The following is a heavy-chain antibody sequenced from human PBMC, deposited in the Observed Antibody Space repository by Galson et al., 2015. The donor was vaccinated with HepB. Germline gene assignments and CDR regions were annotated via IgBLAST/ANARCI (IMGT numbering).Heavy chain of an antibody. Sequence: ETLSLTCSVSIGSISSYYWSWIRQPPGKGLEWIGHMYYSGSTNYNPSLKSRVTISVDTSKNQFSLRLSPVTAADTAVYYCGLVGADYNYGMDVWGQGTTVIVSS. CDR3: GLVGADYNYGMDV. CDR1: IGSISSYY. CDR2: MYYSGST. D-gene: IGHD2-15*01. V-gene: IGHV4-59*01. J-gene: IGHJ6*02.